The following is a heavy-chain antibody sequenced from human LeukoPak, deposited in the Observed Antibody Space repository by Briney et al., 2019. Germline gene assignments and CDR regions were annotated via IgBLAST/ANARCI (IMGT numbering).Heavy chain of an antibody. CDR1: GFTFSSYA. V-gene: IGHV3-74*01. Sequence: GGSLRLSCAASGFTFSSYAMSWVRQAPGKGLVWVSHINSDGSWTSYADSVKGRFAISKDNAKNTVYLQMNSLRAEDTAVYYCVSFYETYWGRGTLVTVSS. CDR3: VSFYETY. CDR2: INSDGSWT. D-gene: IGHD2/OR15-2a*01. J-gene: IGHJ4*02.